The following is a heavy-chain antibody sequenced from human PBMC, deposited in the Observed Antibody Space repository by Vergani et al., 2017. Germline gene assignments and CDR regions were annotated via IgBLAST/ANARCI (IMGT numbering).Heavy chain of an antibody. J-gene: IGHJ6*02. CDR2: INPNSGGT. V-gene: IGHV1-2*02. D-gene: IGHD3-10*01. CDR3: ARDRIRNYGSWSYTPGYYYYYGMDV. Sequence: QVQLVQSGAEVKKPGASVKVSCKASGYTFTGYYMHWVRQAPGQGLEWMGWINPNSGGTNYAQKFQGRVTMTRDTSISTAYMELSRLRSDDTAVYYCARDRIRNYGSWSYTPGYYYYYGMDVWGQGTTVTVSS. CDR1: GYTFTGYY.